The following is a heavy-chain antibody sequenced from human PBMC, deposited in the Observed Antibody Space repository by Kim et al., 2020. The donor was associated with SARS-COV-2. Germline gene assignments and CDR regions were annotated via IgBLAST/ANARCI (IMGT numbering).Heavy chain of an antibody. J-gene: IGHJ6*02. V-gene: IGHV1-18*04. D-gene: IGHD2-2*01. Sequence: ASVKVSCKASGYTFTSYGISWVRQAPGQGLEWMGWISAYNGNTNYAQKLQGRVTMTTDTSTSTAYMELRSLRSDDTAVYYCARLRIVVVPAAPNYYYYGMDVWGQGTTVTVSS. CDR3: ARLRIVVVPAAPNYYYYGMDV. CDR1: GYTFTSYG. CDR2: ISAYNGNT.